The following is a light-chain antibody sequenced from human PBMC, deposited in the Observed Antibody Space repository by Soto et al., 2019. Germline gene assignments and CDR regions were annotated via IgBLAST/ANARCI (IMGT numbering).Light chain of an antibody. Sequence: EIVMTQSPATLSVSPGERAALSCRASQSLSSNLAWYQQKPGQAPTLLLFGASESDTGIPARFSGNGSGTHFTLTINNLQPEDYGSYYYHLPHNSHRYTFGQGTKVDIK. CDR2: GAS. CDR3: HLPHNSHRYT. V-gene: IGKV3-15*01. CDR1: QSLSSN. J-gene: IGKJ2*01.